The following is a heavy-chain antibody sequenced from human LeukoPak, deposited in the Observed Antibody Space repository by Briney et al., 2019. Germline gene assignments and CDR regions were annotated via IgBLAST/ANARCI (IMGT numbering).Heavy chain of an antibody. J-gene: IGHJ4*02. Sequence: GSLRLSCAASGFTFSSSAMSWVRQAPGKGLEWVSAISGTGGSTHYADSVKGRFTISRDNSKNTLYLQINSLRAEDTAVHYCAKGRGHSSSWPPTDFDYWGQGTLVTVSS. D-gene: IGHD6-13*01. V-gene: IGHV3-23*01. CDR1: GFTFSSSA. CDR2: ISGTGGST. CDR3: AKGRGHSSSWPPTDFDY.